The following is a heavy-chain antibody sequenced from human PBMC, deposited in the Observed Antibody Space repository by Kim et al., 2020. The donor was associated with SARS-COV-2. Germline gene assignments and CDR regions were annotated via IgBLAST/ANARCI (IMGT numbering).Heavy chain of an antibody. D-gene: IGHD6-13*01. V-gene: IGHV4-39*01. J-gene: IGHJ4*02. Sequence: YYNPYLKGRVTLSVETSKNQFSLKLSSVTAADTAVFYCARHLSGSSWFDYWGQGSLVTVSS. CDR3: ARHLSGSSWFDY.